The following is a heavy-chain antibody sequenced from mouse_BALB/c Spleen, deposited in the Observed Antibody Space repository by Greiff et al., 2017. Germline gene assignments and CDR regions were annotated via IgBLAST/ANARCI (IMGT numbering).Heavy chain of an antibody. V-gene: IGHV1-85*01. CDR2: IFPGDGST. Sequence: VQLQQSGAELVKPGASVKLSCKASGYTFTSYDINWVRQRPEQGLEWIGWIFPGDGSTKYNEKFKSKATLTVDKSSSTAYMQLSSLTSEDSAVYYCARWLPSDYWGQGTTLTVSS. D-gene: IGHD2-2*01. J-gene: IGHJ2*01. CDR3: ARWLPSDY. CDR1: GYTFTSYD.